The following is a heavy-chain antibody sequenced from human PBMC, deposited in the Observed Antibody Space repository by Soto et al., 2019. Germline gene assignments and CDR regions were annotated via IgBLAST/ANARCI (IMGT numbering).Heavy chain of an antibody. CDR3: ARAKSYSNLFDY. D-gene: IGHD4-4*01. V-gene: IGHV1-46*01. J-gene: IGHJ4*02. CDR2: INPSGGST. Sequence: ALLNGSRKRSVYTFSVDLMHCVRKSPGQGLEWMGIINPSGGSTSYAQKFQGRVTMTRDTSISTAYMELSRLRSDDTAVYYCARAKSYSNLFDYWGQGTLVTVSS. CDR1: VYTFSVDL.